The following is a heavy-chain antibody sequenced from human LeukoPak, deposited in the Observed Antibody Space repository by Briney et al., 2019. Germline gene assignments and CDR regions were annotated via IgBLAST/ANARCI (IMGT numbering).Heavy chain of an antibody. CDR2: ISAYNGNT. Sequence: GASVKVSCKASGYTFTSYGISWVRQAPGQGLEWMGWISAYNGNTNYAQKLQGRVTMTTDTSTSTAYMELRSLRSDDTAVYYCARDFESDYYYYYMDVWGKGTTVTVSS. CDR1: GYTFTSYG. CDR3: ARDFESDYYYYYMDV. V-gene: IGHV1-18*01. J-gene: IGHJ6*03.